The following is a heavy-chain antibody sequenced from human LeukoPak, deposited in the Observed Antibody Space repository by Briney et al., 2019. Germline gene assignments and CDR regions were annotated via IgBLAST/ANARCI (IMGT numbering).Heavy chain of an antibody. CDR1: GGSISSSSYY. CDR3: ASNIVVVPAAPDAFDI. V-gene: IGHV4-39*01. Sequence: PSETLSLTCTVSGGSISSSSYYWGWIRQPPGKGLEWIGSIYYSGSTYYNPSLKSRVTISVDTSKNQFSLKLSSVTAADTAVYYCASNIVVVPAAPDAFDIWGQGTMVTVSS. D-gene: IGHD2-2*01. CDR2: IYYSGST. J-gene: IGHJ3*02.